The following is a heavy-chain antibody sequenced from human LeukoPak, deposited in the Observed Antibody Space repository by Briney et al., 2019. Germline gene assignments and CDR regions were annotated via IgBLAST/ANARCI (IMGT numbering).Heavy chain of an antibody. Sequence: SVKVSCKTSGFTFSNSAMQWVRQARGQRLEWIGWIIVGSGRTHYAQNLQERITTTRDMSTNTAYMELSSLRSDDTAVYYCAAELYSGTYGRCCSFAFWGQGTQVTVSS. CDR1: GFTFSNSA. D-gene: IGHD1-26*01. CDR2: IIVGSGRT. J-gene: IGHJ4*02. CDR3: AAELYSGTYGRCCSFAF. V-gene: IGHV1-58*02.